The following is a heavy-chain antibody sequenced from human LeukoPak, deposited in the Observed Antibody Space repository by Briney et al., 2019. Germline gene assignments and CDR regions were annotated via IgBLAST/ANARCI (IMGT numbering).Heavy chain of an antibody. V-gene: IGHV4-4*02. CDR1: GGSISSDNW. CDR3: ARRSYYDSTGYYNN. J-gene: IGHJ4*02. CDR2: IHQSGST. D-gene: IGHD3-22*01. Sequence: SETLSLTCAVSGGSISSDNWWSWVRQPPGKGLEWVGEIHQSGSTNYNPSLKSRVTITVDKSKSQFSLKLGSVTAADTAVYYCARRSYYDSTGYYNNWGRGTLVTVSS.